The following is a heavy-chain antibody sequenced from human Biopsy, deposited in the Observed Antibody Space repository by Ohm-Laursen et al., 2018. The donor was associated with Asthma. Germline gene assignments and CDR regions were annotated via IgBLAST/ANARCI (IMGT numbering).Heavy chain of an antibody. J-gene: IGHJ4*02. Sequence: SLRLSCAAFGFSFFTYGMSWVRRAPGKGLEWVAVISDGGHSTNYADSVRGRFTVSRDDSRDTLYLHLNSLTAEDTAVYFCARGGYCSGVTCSPFDRWGQGTRVGVSS. V-gene: IGHV3-23*01. CDR1: GFSFFTYG. CDR3: ARGGYCSGVTCSPFDR. D-gene: IGHD6-19*01. CDR2: ISDGGHST.